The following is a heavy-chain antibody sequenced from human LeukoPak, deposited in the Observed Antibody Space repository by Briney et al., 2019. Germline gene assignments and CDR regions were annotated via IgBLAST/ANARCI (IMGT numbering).Heavy chain of an antibody. D-gene: IGHD6-19*01. CDR1: GFTFSSYW. Sequence: HPGGSLRLSCAASGFTFSSYWMSWVRQAPGKGLEWVANIKQDGSEKYYVDSVKDRFTISRDNAKNSLYLQMNSLRAEDTAVYYCARAGIAVAGTFPLDYWGQGTLVTVSS. CDR2: IKQDGSEK. V-gene: IGHV3-7*03. J-gene: IGHJ4*02. CDR3: ARAGIAVAGTFPLDY.